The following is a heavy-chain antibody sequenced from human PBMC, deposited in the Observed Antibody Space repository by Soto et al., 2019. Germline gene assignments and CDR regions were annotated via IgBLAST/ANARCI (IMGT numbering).Heavy chain of an antibody. J-gene: IGHJ3*02. CDR3: ARDMRTRGRRHDAFDI. CDR1: GFTFSSYG. V-gene: IGHV3-33*01. CDR2: IWYEGSNK. D-gene: IGHD1-1*01. Sequence: GGSLRLACAASGFTFSSYGMHWVRQAPGRGLEWVAVIWYEGSNKYYEDSVKGRFTISRDNSKNTMYRQMNSLRAEDTAVYYCARDMRTRGRRHDAFDIWGQGTMVTVSS.